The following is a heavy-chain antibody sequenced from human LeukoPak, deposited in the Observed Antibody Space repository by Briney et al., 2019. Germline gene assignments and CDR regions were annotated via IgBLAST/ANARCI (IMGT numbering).Heavy chain of an antibody. Sequence: ASVTVSCKASGYTFTSYGISWVRQAPGQGLEWMGWISAYNGNTNYAQKLQGRVTMTTDTSTSTAYMELRSLRSDDTAVYYCAREGYYDSSGYPDYWGQGTLVTVSS. CDR2: ISAYNGNT. V-gene: IGHV1-18*01. D-gene: IGHD3-22*01. CDR1: GYTFTSYG. J-gene: IGHJ4*02. CDR3: AREGYYDSSGYPDY.